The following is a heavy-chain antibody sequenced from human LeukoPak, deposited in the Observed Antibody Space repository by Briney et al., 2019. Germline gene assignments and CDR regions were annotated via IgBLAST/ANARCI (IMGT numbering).Heavy chain of an antibody. CDR2: ISYDGSNK. J-gene: IGHJ4*02. CDR3: ARSLKQLVPFDY. CDR1: GFTFSSYA. Sequence: GRSLRLSCAASGFTFSSYAMHWVRQAPGKGLEWVAVISYDGSNKYYADSVKGRFTISRDNSKNTLYLQMNSLRAEDTAVYYCARSLKQLVPFDYWGQGTLVTVSS. D-gene: IGHD6-13*01. V-gene: IGHV3-30-3*01.